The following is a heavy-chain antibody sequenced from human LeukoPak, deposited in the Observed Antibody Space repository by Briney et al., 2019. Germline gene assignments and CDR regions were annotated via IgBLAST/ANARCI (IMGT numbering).Heavy chain of an antibody. CDR2: IRSNGGDT. J-gene: IGHJ5*02. Sequence: GGSLRLSCAASGFTFSSYSMTWVRQAPGKGLEWVSNIRSNGGDTYYADSVKGRFTISRDNAKNTLYLEMNSLRAEDTAVYYCAKGGYTTWFDPWGQGTLVTVSS. CDR1: GFTFSSYS. V-gene: IGHV3-23*01. CDR3: AKGGYTTWFDP. D-gene: IGHD2-15*01.